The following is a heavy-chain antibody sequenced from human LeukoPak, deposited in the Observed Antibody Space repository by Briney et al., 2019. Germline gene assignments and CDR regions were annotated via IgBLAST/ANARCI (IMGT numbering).Heavy chain of an antibody. D-gene: IGHD2-15*01. J-gene: IGHJ4*02. V-gene: IGHV1-46*01. CDR3: ARLLGYCSGGSCSYYFDY. Sequence: ASVKVSCKASGYTFTSYYMHWVRQAPGQGLEWMGIINPSGGSTSYAQKFQGRVTMTRDTSTGTVYMELSSLRSEDTAVYYCARLLGYCSGGSCSYYFDYWGQGTLVTVSS. CDR2: INPSGGST. CDR1: GYTFTSYY.